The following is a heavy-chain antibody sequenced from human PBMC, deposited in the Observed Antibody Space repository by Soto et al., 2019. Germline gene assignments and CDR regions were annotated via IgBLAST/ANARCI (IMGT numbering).Heavy chain of an antibody. CDR2: IIPIFGTA. D-gene: IGHD3-22*01. CDR3: ASATYYYDSSGYSNSWYFDL. CDR1: GGTFSSYA. Sequence: QVQLVQSGAEVKKPGSSVKVSCKASGGTFSSYAISWGRQAPGQGLEWMGGIIPIFGTANYAPKFQGRVTITADESPSTASMELSSLRSEDTAVYYCASATYYYDSSGYSNSWYFDLWGRGTLVTVSS. J-gene: IGHJ2*01. V-gene: IGHV1-69*01.